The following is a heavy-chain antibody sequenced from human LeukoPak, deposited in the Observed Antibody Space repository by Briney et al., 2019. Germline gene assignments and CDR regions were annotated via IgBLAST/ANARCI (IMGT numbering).Heavy chain of an antibody. CDR3: ARRPLARCIDH. CDR2: IYYSGST. J-gene: IGHJ4*02. Sequence: PSETLSLTCTVSGGSISSSSYYWGWIRQPPGKGLEWIGSIYYSGSTYYNPSLKRRVTIYVDTSKNQFSLKLSSVTAGDTAVFYCARRPLARCIDHWGQGTLVPVSS. V-gene: IGHV4-39*01. CDR1: GGSISSSSYY. D-gene: IGHD4/OR15-4a*01.